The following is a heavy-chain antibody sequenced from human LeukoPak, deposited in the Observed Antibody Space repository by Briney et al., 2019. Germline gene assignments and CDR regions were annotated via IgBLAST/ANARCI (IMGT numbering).Heavy chain of an antibody. CDR3: TKRVKYGGTWDHFAD. CDR2: VNADGGNT. D-gene: IGHD1-26*01. V-gene: IGHV3-23*01. Sequence: GGALRLSCAASGFTFDNYRMSWVRQAPGKGLEWVSTVNADGGNTYYADSVKGRFTISRDNSKSTLILQMNSLRVEDTALYYCTKRVKYGGTWDHFADWGQGTLVTVSS. CDR1: GFTFDNYR. J-gene: IGHJ4*02.